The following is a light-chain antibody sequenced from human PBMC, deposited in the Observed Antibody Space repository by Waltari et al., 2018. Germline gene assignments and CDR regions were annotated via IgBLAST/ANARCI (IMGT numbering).Light chain of an antibody. Sequence: QSVLTQPAFVSGSPGQSITISCTGSRSDVGNYNFVSWYQQHPDEAPKLVIYEGSKRPSGISIRFSGSKSGNTASLTISRLQAEDEADYFCCSYAGSRTPWVFGGGTRVTVL. CDR1: RSDVGNYNF. CDR2: EGS. V-gene: IGLV2-23*01. CDR3: CSYAGSRTPWV. J-gene: IGLJ3*02.